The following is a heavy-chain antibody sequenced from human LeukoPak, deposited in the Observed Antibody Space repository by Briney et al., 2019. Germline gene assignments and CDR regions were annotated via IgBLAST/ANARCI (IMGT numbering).Heavy chain of an antibody. CDR1: GGSISSSSYY. Sequence: SETLSLTCTVSGGSISSSSYYWGWIRQPPGKGLEWIGSIYYSGSTYYNPSLKSRVTISVDTSKNQFSLKLSSVTAADTAVYYCARDHSSLGQLGPTHFDYWGQGTLVTVSS. D-gene: IGHD6-13*01. J-gene: IGHJ4*02. CDR2: IYYSGST. V-gene: IGHV4-39*07. CDR3: ARDHSSLGQLGPTHFDY.